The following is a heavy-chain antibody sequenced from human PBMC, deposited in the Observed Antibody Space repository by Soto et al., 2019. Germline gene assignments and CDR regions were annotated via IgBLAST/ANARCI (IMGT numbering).Heavy chain of an antibody. V-gene: IGHV4-39*01. Sequence: PSETQSLTCTVSGGSISSSSYYWGWIRQPPGKGLEWIGSIYYSGSTYYNPSLKSRVTISVDTSKNQFSLKLSSVTAADTAVYYCAVGTMVRGVIGGMDVWGQGTTVTVSS. CDR3: AVGTMVRGVIGGMDV. J-gene: IGHJ6*02. CDR2: IYYSGST. CDR1: GGSISSSSYY. D-gene: IGHD3-10*01.